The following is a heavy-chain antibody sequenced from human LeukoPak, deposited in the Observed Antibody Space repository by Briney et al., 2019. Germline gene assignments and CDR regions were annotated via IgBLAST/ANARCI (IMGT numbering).Heavy chain of an antibody. J-gene: IGHJ4*02. CDR1: GGSISSSSYY. D-gene: IGHD3-10*01. Sequence: SETLSLTCAVSGGSISSSSYYWGWIRQPPGKGLEWIGSIYYSGSTYYNPSLKSRVTISVDTSKNQFSLKLSSVTAADTAVYYCARDSLLWFGEEDWGQGTLVTVSS. V-gene: IGHV4-39*02. CDR3: ARDSLLWFGEED. CDR2: IYYSGST.